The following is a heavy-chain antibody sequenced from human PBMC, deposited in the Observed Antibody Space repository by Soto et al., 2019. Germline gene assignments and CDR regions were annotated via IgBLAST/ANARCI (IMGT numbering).Heavy chain of an antibody. CDR1: GFTFSSYW. CDR3: ANRPRYYNLDV. J-gene: IGHJ6*02. CDR2: IKQDGSEK. Sequence: EVQLVESGGGLVQPGGSLRLSCAASGFTFSSYWMSWVRQAPGKGLEWVANIKQDGSEKYYVDSVKGRFTISRDNAKNSLYLQMNSLRAEDMAIYYCANRPRYYNLDVWGQGTTVTVSS. V-gene: IGHV3-7*03.